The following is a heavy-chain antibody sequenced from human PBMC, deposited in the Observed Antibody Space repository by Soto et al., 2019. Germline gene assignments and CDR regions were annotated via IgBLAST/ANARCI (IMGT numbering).Heavy chain of an antibody. Sequence: GGSLRLSCAASGFTFSTYSMNWVRRAPGKGLEWVSYISRSSSTIYYADSVKGRFTISRDNAKNSLYLQMSSLRDEDTAVYYCARKRLGELLYVFDSGGQGTQVTVSS. CDR3: ARKRLGELLYVFDS. CDR1: GFTFSTYS. D-gene: IGHD3-10*01. V-gene: IGHV3-48*02. CDR2: ISRSSSTI. J-gene: IGHJ4*02.